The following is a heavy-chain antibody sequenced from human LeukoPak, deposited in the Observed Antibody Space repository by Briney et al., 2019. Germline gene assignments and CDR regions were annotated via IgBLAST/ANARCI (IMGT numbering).Heavy chain of an antibody. Sequence: GGSLRLSCAASGFTFRDAWMTWVRQAPGKGLEWVSSISSSSSYIYYADSVKGRFTISRDNAKNSLYLQMNSLRAEDTAVYYCARDSFEGSYDYWGQGTLVTVSS. D-gene: IGHD1-26*01. CDR1: GFTFRDAW. CDR2: ISSSSSYI. CDR3: ARDSFEGSYDY. J-gene: IGHJ4*02. V-gene: IGHV3-21*01.